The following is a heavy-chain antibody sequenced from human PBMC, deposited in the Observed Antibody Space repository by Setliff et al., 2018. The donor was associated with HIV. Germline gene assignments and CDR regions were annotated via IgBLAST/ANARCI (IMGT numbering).Heavy chain of an antibody. CDR3: ARIVRPSYYYYYYMDV. CDR2: IIPIFGTA. J-gene: IGHJ6*03. D-gene: IGHD3-10*02. V-gene: IGHV1-69*13. Sequence: SVKVSCKASGGSFSNYAINWVRQAPGQGLEWMGKIIPIFGTANYAQNFQGRVTITADESTSTAYMELSSLRSEDTAVYYCARIVRPSYYYYYYMDVWGKGTTVTVSS. CDR1: GGSFSNYA.